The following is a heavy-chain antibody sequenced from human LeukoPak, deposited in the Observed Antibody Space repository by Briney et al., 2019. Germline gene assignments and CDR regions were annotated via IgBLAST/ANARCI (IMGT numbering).Heavy chain of an antibody. CDR1: GYTFINYG. V-gene: IGHV1-18*01. CDR3: ARDDYGGNSGLFDY. J-gene: IGHJ4*02. D-gene: IGHD4-23*01. Sequence: ASVKVSCKASGYTFINYGISWVRQAPGQGLEWMGWISGYNGNTKYVQKFQGRVTMTTDTSTSTAHMELRSLRSDDTAVYYCARDDYGGNSGLFDYWGQGTLVTVSS. CDR2: ISGYNGNT.